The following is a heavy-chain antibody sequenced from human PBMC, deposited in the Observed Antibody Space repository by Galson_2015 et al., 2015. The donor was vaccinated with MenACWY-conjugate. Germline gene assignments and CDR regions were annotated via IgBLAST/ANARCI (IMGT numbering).Heavy chain of an antibody. J-gene: IGHJ6*02. V-gene: IGHV3-48*04. CDR2: ISSSSSTI. CDR1: GFTFSSYS. CDR3: VRHSGIAGTGMRRMDV. D-gene: IGHD6-13*01. Sequence: SLRLSCAASGFTFSSYSMNWVRQAPGKGLEWVSYISSSSSTIYYADSVKGRLTISRDNAKNSVYLQMNSLRAEDTAVYHCVRHSGIAGTGMRRMDVWGQGTTVTVSS.